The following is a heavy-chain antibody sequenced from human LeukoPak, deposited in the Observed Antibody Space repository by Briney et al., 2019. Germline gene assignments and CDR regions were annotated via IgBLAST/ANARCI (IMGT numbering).Heavy chain of an antibody. D-gene: IGHD6-19*01. CDR1: GGSFSGYY. Sequence: SETLSLTCAVYGGSFSGYYWSWIRQPPGKGLEWIGEINHSGSTNYNPSLKSRVTISIDTSKNQFSLKLSSVTAADTAVYYCARAAVAARWFDPWGQGTLVTVSS. V-gene: IGHV4-34*01. J-gene: IGHJ5*02. CDR2: INHSGST. CDR3: ARAAVAARWFDP.